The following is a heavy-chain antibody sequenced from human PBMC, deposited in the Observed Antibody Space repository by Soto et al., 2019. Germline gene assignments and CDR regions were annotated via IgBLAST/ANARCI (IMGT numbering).Heavy chain of an antibody. V-gene: IGHV1-69*06. J-gene: IGHJ5*02. CDR1: GGTFSFDS. D-gene: IGHD3-10*01. Sequence: QVQLVQSGAEVKKPGSSVKVSCKASGGTFSFDSITWVRQAPGQGLEWMGGIIPMSDTTKYAQKFQDRVTITADKSTTTAYMEPRSLRFDHTAKYFCTRGGLYGSGSFGPWGQGTLVTVSS. CDR3: TRGGLYGSGSFGP. CDR2: IIPMSDTT.